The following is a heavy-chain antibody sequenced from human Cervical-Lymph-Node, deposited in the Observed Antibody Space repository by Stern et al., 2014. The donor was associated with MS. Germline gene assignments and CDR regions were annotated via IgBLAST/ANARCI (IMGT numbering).Heavy chain of an antibody. V-gene: IGHV3-30*04. CDR3: ARDRLDGDYVYYYGLDV. CDR1: GFTFSRYA. Sequence: QVQLVESGGGVVRPGRSLRLSCATSGFTFSRYAVLWVRQAPGKELGWGAAISYDGSNKFYGDSVKGRFTISRDNSKNTLFLQMNNLRPEDSGVYHCARDRLDGDYVYYYGLDVWGQGTTVTVSS. CDR2: ISYDGSNK. J-gene: IGHJ6*02. D-gene: IGHD4-17*01.